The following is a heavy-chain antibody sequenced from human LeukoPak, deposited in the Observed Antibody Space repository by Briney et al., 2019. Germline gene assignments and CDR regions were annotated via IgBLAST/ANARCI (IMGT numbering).Heavy chain of an antibody. D-gene: IGHD2-2*03. CDR2: IIPIFGTA. V-gene: IGHV1-69*13. CDR1: GGTFSSYA. CDR3: AREVGYCSSTSCSYYYYGMDV. J-gene: IGHJ6*02. Sequence: VASVKVSCKASGGTFSSYAISWVRQAPGQGLEWMGGIIPIFGTANYAQKFQGRVTITADESTSTAYMELSSLRSEDTAVYYCAREVGYCSSTSCSYYYYGMDVWGQGTTVTVSS.